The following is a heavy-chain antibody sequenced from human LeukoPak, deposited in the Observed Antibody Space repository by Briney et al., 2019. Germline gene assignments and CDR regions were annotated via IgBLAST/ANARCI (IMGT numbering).Heavy chain of an antibody. D-gene: IGHD3-22*01. CDR3: ARENYYDSSGYPKSDY. J-gene: IGHJ4*02. V-gene: IGHV1-2*02. CDR2: INPNSGGT. Sequence: ASVKVSCKASGYTFTGYYMHWVRQAPGQGLEWMGWINPNSGGTNYAQKFQGRVTMTRDTSISTAYMELSRLRSDDTAVYYCARENYYDSSGYPKSDYWGQGTLVTVSP. CDR1: GYTFTGYY.